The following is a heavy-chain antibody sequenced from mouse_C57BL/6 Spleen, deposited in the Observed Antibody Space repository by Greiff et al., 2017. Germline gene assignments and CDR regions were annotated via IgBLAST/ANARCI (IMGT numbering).Heavy chain of an antibody. D-gene: IGHD2-3*01. CDR3: ARREGLLRYFDV. Sequence: QVQLQQPGAELVRPGSSVKLSCKASGYTFTSYWMHWVKQRPIQGLEWIGNIDPSDSETHYNQKFKDKATLTVDKSSSTAYMQLSSLTSEDSAVYYCARREGLLRYFDVWGTGTTVTGSS. V-gene: IGHV1-52*01. CDR2: IDPSDSET. J-gene: IGHJ1*03. CDR1: GYTFTSYW.